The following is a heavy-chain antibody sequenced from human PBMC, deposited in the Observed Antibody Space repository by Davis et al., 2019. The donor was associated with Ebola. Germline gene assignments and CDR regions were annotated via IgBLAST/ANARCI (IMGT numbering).Heavy chain of an antibody. V-gene: IGHV4-61*08. CDR1: GGSISSGGYS. CDR3: ARDQGNY. Sequence: GSLRLSCAVSGGSISSGGYSWSWIRQPPGKGLEWIGYIYYSGSTNYNPSLKSRVTISVDTSKNQFSLKLSSVTAADTAVYYCARDQGNYWGQGTLVTVSS. D-gene: IGHD6-13*01. CDR2: IYYSGST. J-gene: IGHJ4*02.